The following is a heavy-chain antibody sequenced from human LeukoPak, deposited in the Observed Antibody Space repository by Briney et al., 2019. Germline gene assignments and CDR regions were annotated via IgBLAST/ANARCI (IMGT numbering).Heavy chain of an antibody. Sequence: ASVKVSCKTSGYTFTSNGISWVRQAPGQGLEWMGWISGYNGNTNSAQKFQGRVTMTTDTSTSTAYMELRSLRSDDTAVYYCARLVVAAYIDYWGQGTLVTVSS. CDR3: ARLVVAAYIDY. CDR1: GYTFTSNG. CDR2: ISGYNGNT. V-gene: IGHV1-18*01. J-gene: IGHJ4*02. D-gene: IGHD2-15*01.